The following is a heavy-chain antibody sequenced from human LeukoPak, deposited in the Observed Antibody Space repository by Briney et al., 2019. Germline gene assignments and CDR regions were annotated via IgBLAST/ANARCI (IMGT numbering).Heavy chain of an antibody. D-gene: IGHD2-2*01. Sequence: GGSLRLSCAASGFTFSSYGMHWVRQAPGKGLEWVSAISGSGGGTYYANSVKGRFTISRDNSKKTLYLQMNSLRAEDTAVYYCAKTIVPAAIEYYFDYWGQGTLVTVSS. CDR3: AKTIVPAAIEYYFDY. CDR2: ISGSGGGT. J-gene: IGHJ4*02. CDR1: GFTFSSYG. V-gene: IGHV3-23*01.